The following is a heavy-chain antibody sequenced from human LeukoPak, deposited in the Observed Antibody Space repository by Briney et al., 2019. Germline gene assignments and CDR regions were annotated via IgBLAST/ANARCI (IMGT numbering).Heavy chain of an antibody. V-gene: IGHV3-23*01. D-gene: IGHD1-26*01. CDR3: AKGRHSSSGMFDY. CDR2: ISGSGGST. CDR1: GITLSNYG. J-gene: IGHJ4*02. Sequence: GGSLRLSCAVSGITLSNYGMSWVRQAPGKGLEGVAGISGSGGSTNYADSVKGRFTISRDNPKNTLYLQMTSLRAEDTAVYFCAKGRHSSSGMFDYWGQGTLVTVSS.